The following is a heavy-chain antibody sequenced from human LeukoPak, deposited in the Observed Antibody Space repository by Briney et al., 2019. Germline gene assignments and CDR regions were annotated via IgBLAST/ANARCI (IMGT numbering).Heavy chain of an antibody. CDR2: IYPGDSDT. CDR1: GYRFTNYW. CDR3: ARWGGVSIDF. V-gene: IGHV5-51*01. Sequence: GESLKISCKGSGYRFTNYWIGWVRQMPGKGLEWMGIIYPGDSDTRYSPSFQGQVTISADKSSSTAYLQWGSLNDSGTAIYYCARWGGVSIDFWGQGTLATVSS. D-gene: IGHD2/OR15-2a*01. J-gene: IGHJ4*02.